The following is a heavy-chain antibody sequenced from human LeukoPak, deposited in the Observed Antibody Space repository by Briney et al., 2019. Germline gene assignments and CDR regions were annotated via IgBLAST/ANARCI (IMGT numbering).Heavy chain of an antibody. CDR2: ISSNGGST. J-gene: IGHJ4*02. V-gene: IGHV3-64D*09. D-gene: IGHD6-13*01. CDR1: GFTFSSYA. CDR3: VRPLTGYSSEGHYFDY. Sequence: GGSLRLSCSASGFTFSSYAMHWVRQAPGKGLEYVSAISSNGGSTYYADSVKGRFTISRDNSKNTLYLQMSSLRAGDTAVYYCVRPLTGYSSEGHYFDYWGQGTLVTVSS.